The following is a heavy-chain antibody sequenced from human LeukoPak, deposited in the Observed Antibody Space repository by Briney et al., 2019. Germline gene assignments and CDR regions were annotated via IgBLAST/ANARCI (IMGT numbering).Heavy chain of an antibody. J-gene: IGHJ3*02. Sequence: PGGSLRHSFVASLLTFLNYAMSWVGQAPGKGLEWVSAISGSGGSTYYADSVKGGFTIPRDNSKNTLYLQMNSRRAEDTAVYYCPKERVSREWRPLLSSAGEIWGQGTMVTVSS. V-gene: IGHV3-23*01. D-gene: IGHD2-15*01. CDR3: PKERVSREWRPLLSSAGEI. CDR2: ISGSGGST. CDR1: LLTFLNYA.